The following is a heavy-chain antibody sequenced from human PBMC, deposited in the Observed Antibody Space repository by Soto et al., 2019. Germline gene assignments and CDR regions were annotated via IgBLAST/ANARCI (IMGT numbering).Heavy chain of an antibody. Sequence: GGSLRLSCAASGFTFSYYWMHWVRQTPEKGLVWVARIYSDGSATTYADSVKGRFTISRDNSKNTLYLQMNSLRADDTAVYYSARGNYGGFDYWGQGTLVTVSS. D-gene: IGHD4-17*01. V-gene: IGHV3-74*03. CDR3: ARGNYGGFDY. CDR2: IYSDGSAT. CDR1: GFTFSYYW. J-gene: IGHJ4*02.